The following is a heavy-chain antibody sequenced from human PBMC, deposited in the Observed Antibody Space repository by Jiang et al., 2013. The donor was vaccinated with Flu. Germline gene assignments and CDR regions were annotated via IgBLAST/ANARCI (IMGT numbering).Heavy chain of an antibody. Sequence: KPTQTLTLTCTFSGFSLSTPGMCVSWIRQPPGKALEWLAFTAWDGAKYFNPSLRDRVTISRDTSKNQVVLTLSNVDPVDTATYYCARIAAGRGGLEFPNMHEHFFDSWAREPWSPSPQ. CDR3: ARIAAGRGGLEFPNMHEHFFDS. CDR1: GFSLSTPGMC. D-gene: IGHD3-16*01. J-gene: IGHJ4*02. V-gene: IGHV2-70*01. CDR2: TAWDGAK.